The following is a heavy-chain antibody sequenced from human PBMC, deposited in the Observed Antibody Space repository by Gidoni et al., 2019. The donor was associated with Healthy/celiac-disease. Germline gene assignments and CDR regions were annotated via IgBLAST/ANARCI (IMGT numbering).Heavy chain of an antibody. V-gene: IGHV5-10-1*01. Sequence: EVQLVQSGAEVKKPGESLRISCKGSGYSFTSYWLSWVRQMPGKGLEWMGRIDPSDSYTNYSPSFQGHVTISADKSISTAYLQWSSLKASDTAMYYCAHFAGVVGATSDFYYGMDVWGQGTTVTVSS. CDR2: IDPSDSYT. CDR3: AHFAGVVGATSDFYYGMDV. J-gene: IGHJ6*02. D-gene: IGHD1-26*01. CDR1: GYSFTSYW.